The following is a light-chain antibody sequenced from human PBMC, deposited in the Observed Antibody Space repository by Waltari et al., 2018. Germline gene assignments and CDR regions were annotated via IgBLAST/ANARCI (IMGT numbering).Light chain of an antibody. CDR1: QSISSW. J-gene: IGKJ1*01. Sequence: DIQMTQSPSTLSASVGDRVTITCRASQSISSWLAWYQQNPGKAPKLLIYDASSLESGVPSRFSGSGSGTEFTLTISSLQPDDFATYYCQQYNSYSQWTFGQGTKVEIK. V-gene: IGKV1-5*01. CDR3: QQYNSYSQWT. CDR2: DAS.